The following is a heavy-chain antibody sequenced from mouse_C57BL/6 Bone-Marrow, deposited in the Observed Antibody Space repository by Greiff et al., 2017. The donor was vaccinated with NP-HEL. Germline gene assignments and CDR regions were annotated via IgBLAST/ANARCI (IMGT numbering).Heavy chain of an antibody. CDR3: ARVVPRDYFDY. CDR1: GYAFSSYW. J-gene: IGHJ2*01. CDR2: IYPGDGDT. V-gene: IGHV1-80*01. Sequence: VKLQESGAELVKPGASVKISCKASGYAFSSYWMNWVKQRPGKGLEWIGQIYPGDGDTNYNGKFKGKATLTADKSSSTAYMQLSSLTSEDSAVYFCARVVPRDYFDYWGQGTTLTVSS. D-gene: IGHD1-1*02.